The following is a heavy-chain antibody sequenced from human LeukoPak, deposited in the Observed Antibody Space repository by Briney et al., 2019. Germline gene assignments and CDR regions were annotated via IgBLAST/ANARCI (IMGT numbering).Heavy chain of an antibody. Sequence: GGSLRLSCAASGFTFSSCWMHWVRQAPGKGLVWVSRINSDGSSTSYADSVKGRFTISRDNAKNTLYLQMNSLRAEDTAVYYCARDPSIAAAGITYGMDVWGQGTTVTVSS. CDR2: INSDGSST. CDR3: ARDPSIAAAGITYGMDV. CDR1: GFTFSSCW. V-gene: IGHV3-74*01. D-gene: IGHD6-13*01. J-gene: IGHJ6*02.